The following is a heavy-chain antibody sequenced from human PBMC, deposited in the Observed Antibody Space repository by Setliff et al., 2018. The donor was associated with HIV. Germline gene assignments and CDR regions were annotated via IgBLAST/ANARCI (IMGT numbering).Heavy chain of an antibody. J-gene: IGHJ4*02. CDR1: GGSISNYY. CDR3: ARETRSGWYDLAY. CDR2: IYYTGST. V-gene: IGHV4-59*01. D-gene: IGHD6-19*01. Sequence: SETLSLTCTVSGGSISNYYWSWIRQPPGKGLEWIGYIYYTGSTNYNPSLRGRVTISVDTSKKQFSLKLCSVTAADTAVYFCARETRSGWYDLAYWGQGTLVTVSS.